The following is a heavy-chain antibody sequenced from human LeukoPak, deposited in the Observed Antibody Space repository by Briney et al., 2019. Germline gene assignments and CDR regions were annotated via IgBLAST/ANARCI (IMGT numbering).Heavy chain of an antibody. V-gene: IGHV1-46*01. CDR3: AREWWELLGDTTPFDP. J-gene: IGHJ5*02. D-gene: IGHD1-26*01. Sequence: ASVKVSCKASGYTFTSYYMHWVRQAPGQGLEWMGIINPSGGSTSYAQKFQGRVTMTRDTSTSTVYMELSSLRSEDTAVYYCAREWWELLGDTTPFDPWGQGTLVTASS. CDR2: INPSGGST. CDR1: GYTFTSYY.